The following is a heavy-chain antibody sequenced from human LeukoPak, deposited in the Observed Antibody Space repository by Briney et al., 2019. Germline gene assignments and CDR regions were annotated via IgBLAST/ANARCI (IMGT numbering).Heavy chain of an antibody. V-gene: IGHV3-21*01. Sequence: GGSLRLSCAASGFTFDDYAMHWVRQAPGKGLEWVSSICSSSSYIYYADSVKGRFTISRDNAKNSLYLQMNSLRAEDTAVYYCARDSTIFGVVIVDYWGQGTLVTVSS. CDR3: ARDSTIFGVVIVDY. CDR1: GFTFDDYA. D-gene: IGHD3-3*01. J-gene: IGHJ4*02. CDR2: ICSSSSYI.